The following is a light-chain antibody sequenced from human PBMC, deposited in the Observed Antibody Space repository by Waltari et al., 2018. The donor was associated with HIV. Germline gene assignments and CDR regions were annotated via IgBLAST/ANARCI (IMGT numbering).Light chain of an antibody. CDR1: SSDVGSYNL. Sequence: QSALTQPASVSGSPGQSITIPCTGNSSDVGSYNLVSWYQQHPGQAPKLMIYGVSKRPSGVSDRFAGSKSGNTSSLTLSGLQAEDEADYYCCSYAGRRVFGGGTKLTVL. V-gene: IGLV2-23*02. CDR3: CSYAGRRV. J-gene: IGLJ3*02. CDR2: GVS.